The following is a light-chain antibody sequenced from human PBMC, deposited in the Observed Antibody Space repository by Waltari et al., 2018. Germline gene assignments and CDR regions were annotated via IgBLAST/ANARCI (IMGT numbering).Light chain of an antibody. CDR3: AAWDDSLSAHVV. CDR1: SSNIGSNY. V-gene: IGLV1-47*01. CDR2: RNN. Sequence: QSVLTQPPSASGTPGQRVTISCSGSSSNIGSNYVYWYHQLPGTAPKLLIYRNNRRPSGVPDRVSGSKSGTSASLAISGLRSEDEADYYCAAWDDSLSAHVVFGGGTKLTVL. J-gene: IGLJ2*01.